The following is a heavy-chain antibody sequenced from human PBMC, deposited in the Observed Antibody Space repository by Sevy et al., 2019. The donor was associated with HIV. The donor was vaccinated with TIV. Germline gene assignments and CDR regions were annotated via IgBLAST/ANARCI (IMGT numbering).Heavy chain of an antibody. CDR2: ISGSGGST. CDR3: APRDYDDSSGYYLPIDY. D-gene: IGHD3-22*01. Sequence: VGSLRLSCAASGFTFSSYAMSWVRQAPGKGLEWVSAISGSGGSTYYADSVKGRFTISSDTSKNTLYLQMNSLRAEDTAVYYCAPRDYDDSSGYYLPIDYWGQGTLVTVSS. J-gene: IGHJ4*02. CDR1: GFTFSSYA. V-gene: IGHV3-23*01.